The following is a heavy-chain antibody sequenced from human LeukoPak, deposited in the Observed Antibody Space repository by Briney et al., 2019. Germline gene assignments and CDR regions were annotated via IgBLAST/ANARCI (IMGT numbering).Heavy chain of an antibody. CDR2: INHSGST. D-gene: IGHD3-16*02. Sequence: SETLSLTCAVYGGSFSGYYWSWIRQPPGKGLEWIGEINHSGSTNYNPSLKSRVTISVDTSKNQFSLKLSSVTAADTAVYYCARAGYYDYVWGSYRHNWFDPWGQGTLVTVSS. J-gene: IGHJ5*02. CDR3: ARAGYYDYVWGSYRHNWFDP. CDR1: GGSFSGYY. V-gene: IGHV4-34*01.